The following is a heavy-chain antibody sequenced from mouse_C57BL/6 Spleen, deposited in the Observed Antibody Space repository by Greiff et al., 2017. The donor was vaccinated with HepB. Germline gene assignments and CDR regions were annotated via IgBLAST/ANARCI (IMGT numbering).Heavy chain of an antibody. CDR1: GYAFSSSW. CDR2: IYPGDGDT. V-gene: IGHV1-82*01. J-gene: IGHJ4*01. CDR3: ARSNSYYAMDY. Sequence: VQLQQSGPELVKPGASVKISCKASGYAFSSSWMNWVKQRPGKGLEWIGRIYPGDGDTNYNGKFKGKATLTADKSSSTAYMQLSSLTSEDSAVYFCARSNSYYAMDYWGQGTSVTVSS.